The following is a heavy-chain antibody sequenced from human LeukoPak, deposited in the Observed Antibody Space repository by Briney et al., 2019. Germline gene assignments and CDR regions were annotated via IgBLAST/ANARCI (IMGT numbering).Heavy chain of an antibody. CDR2: MNPNSGNT. CDR1: GYTFTSYD. V-gene: IGHV1-8*01. D-gene: IGHD6-13*01. Sequence: ASVKVSCKASGYTFTSYDINWVRQATGQGLEWMGWMNPNSGNTGYAQKFQGRVTMTRNTSISTAYMELSSLRSEDTAVYYCARLIIAAAGTGVVDAFDIWGQGTMVTVSS. CDR3: ARLIIAAAGTGVVDAFDI. J-gene: IGHJ3*02.